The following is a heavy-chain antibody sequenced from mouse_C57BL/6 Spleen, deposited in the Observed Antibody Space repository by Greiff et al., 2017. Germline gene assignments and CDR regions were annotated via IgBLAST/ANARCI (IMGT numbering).Heavy chain of an antibody. V-gene: IGHV14-4*01. CDR1: GFNIKDDY. Sequence: EVKVVESGAELVRPGASVKLSCTASGFNIKDDYMHWVKQRPEQGLEWIGWIDPENGDTEYASKFQGKATITADTSSNTAYLQLSSLTSEDTDVYYCRGSLDYWGQGTTLTVSS. D-gene: IGHD1-1*02. CDR3: RGSLDY. CDR2: IDPENGDT. J-gene: IGHJ2*01.